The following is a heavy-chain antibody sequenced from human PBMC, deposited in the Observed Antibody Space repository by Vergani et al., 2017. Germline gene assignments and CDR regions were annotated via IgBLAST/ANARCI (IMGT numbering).Heavy chain of an antibody. J-gene: IGHJ5*02. D-gene: IGHD5-24*01. Sequence: EVQLVESGGGLVQPGRSLRLSCAASGFTFEDYAMHWVRQAPGKGLEWVSGINLNSGTIDYADSVKGRFTISRDNAKNSLYLQMNSLRDEDMALYYCAKDMGRMATIPGAWGQGTLVTVSS. CDR3: AKDMGRMATIPGA. V-gene: IGHV3-9*03. CDR1: GFTFEDYA. CDR2: INLNSGTI.